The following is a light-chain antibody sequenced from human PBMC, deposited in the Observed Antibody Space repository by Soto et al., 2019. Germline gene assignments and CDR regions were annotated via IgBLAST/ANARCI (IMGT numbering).Light chain of an antibody. V-gene: IGKV3-20*01. CDR2: GAS. CDR3: QQDYSTLAT. J-gene: IGKJ5*01. CDR1: QSVSSSY. Sequence: EIELTLSPCTLSLSPGERAPLSCRASQSVSSSYLAWYQQKPGQAPRLLIYGASSRATGIPDRFSGSGSGTEFTLTITGLQLEDFATYYCQQDYSTLATVGQGTRLEIK.